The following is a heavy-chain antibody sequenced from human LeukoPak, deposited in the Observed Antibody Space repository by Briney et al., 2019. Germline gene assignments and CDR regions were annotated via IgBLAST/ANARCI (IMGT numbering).Heavy chain of an antibody. CDR3: ARDPFVIAVAGPSLDY. CDR1: GYTFTVYY. Sequence: ASVKVSCKASGYTFTVYYMHWVRQAPGQGLEWLGWINPNSGGTNYAQKFQGRVTMTRDTSISTAYMELSRLRSDDTAVYYCARDPFVIAVAGPSLDYWGQGTLVTVSS. J-gene: IGHJ4*02. D-gene: IGHD6-19*01. V-gene: IGHV1-2*02. CDR2: INPNSGGT.